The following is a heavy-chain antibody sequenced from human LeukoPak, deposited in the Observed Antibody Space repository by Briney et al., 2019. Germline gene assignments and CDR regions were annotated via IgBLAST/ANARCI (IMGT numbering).Heavy chain of an antibody. CDR3: AKDTRALLRLGYFDC. CDR1: GFTFSSYA. D-gene: IGHD1-26*01. CDR2: ISGSGGST. V-gene: IGHV3-23*01. J-gene: IGHJ4*02. Sequence: QPGGSLRLSCAASGFTFSSYAMSWVRQAPGKGLEWVSAISGSGGSTYYADSVKGRLTISRDNSRHTLYLQMNSLRAEDTAVYYCAKDTRALLRLGYFDCWGQGTLVTVSS.